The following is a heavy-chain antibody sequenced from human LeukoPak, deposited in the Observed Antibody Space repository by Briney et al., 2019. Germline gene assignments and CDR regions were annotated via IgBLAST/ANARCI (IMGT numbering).Heavy chain of an antibody. CDR3: ARGARAAAGTPNYYYYYMDV. V-gene: IGHV4-34*01. CDR2: INHSGST. D-gene: IGHD6-13*01. Sequence: PSETLSLTSAVYGGSFSGYYGSWIRQPPGKGLEWIGEINHSGSTNYNPSLKSRVTISVDTSKNQFSLKLSSVTAADTAVYYCARGARAAAGTPNYYYYYMDVWGKETTVTVSS. CDR1: GGSFSGYY. J-gene: IGHJ6*03.